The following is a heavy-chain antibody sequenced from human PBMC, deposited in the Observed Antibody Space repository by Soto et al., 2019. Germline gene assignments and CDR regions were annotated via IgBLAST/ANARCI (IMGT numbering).Heavy chain of an antibody. CDR1: GFTFSSYA. CDR2: ISGSGGST. V-gene: IGHV3-23*01. J-gene: IGHJ4*02. D-gene: IGHD4-17*01. Sequence: EVQLLESGGGLVQPGGSLRLSCAASGFTFSSYAMSWVRQAPGKGLEWVSAISGSGGSTYYADSVKGRFTISRDNSKNTLYLQMNSLRAEDTAVYYCAKDWEGVYDYGVRAPVLLDAHLDYWGQGTLVTVSS. CDR3: AKDWEGVYDYGVRAPVLLDAHLDY.